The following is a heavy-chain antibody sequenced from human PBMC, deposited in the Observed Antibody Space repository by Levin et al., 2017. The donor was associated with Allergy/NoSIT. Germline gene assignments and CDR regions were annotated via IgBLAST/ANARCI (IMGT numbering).Heavy chain of an antibody. V-gene: IGHV3-74*01. CDR1: GFTLSGYW. CDR2: INSDGSIT. J-gene: IGHJ4*02. Sequence: PGGSLRLSCAASGFTLSGYWMHWVRQAPGKGLVWVSRINSDGSITNYADSVKGRFTISRDNAKNTLYLQMDSLRIEDTAVYYCAFKGGVQLPAGPFDFWGQGTLVTVSS. D-gene: IGHD2-2*01. CDR3: AFKGGVQLPAGPFDF.